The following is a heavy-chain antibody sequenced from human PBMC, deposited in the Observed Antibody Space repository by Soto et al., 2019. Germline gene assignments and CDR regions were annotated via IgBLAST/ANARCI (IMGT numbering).Heavy chain of an antibody. CDR3: ARTQYTTGWNYYFDR. J-gene: IGHJ4*02. V-gene: IGHV3-33*03. D-gene: IGHD6-19*01. CDR1: GFTFSYYG. CDR2: IWYDGTNK. Sequence: QVQLVESGGGVVQPGRSLRLSCAASGFTFSYYGMHWVRQAPGKGLEWVALIWYDGTNKYYADSVKGRFTISRDNSKNTRGLQMNNLRSEDTAVYYCARTQYTTGWNYYFDRRGQGTLVTVSS.